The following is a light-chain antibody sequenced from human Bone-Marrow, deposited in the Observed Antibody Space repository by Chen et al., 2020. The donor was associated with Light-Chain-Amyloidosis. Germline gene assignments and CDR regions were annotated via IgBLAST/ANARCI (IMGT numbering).Light chain of an antibody. Sequence: SYVLPQPSSVSVAPGQTATIARGGNHIGSTSVHWYQQTPGQAPLLVVYDDSDRPSGIPERLSGSNSGNTATLTISRVEAGDEADYYCQVWDRSSDRPVFGGGTKLTVL. CDR3: QVWDRSSDRPV. V-gene: IGLV3-21*02. CDR1: HIGSTS. J-gene: IGLJ3*02. CDR2: DDS.